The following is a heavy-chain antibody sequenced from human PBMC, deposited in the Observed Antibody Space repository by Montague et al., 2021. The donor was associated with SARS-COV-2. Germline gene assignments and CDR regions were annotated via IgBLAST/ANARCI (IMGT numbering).Heavy chain of an antibody. J-gene: IGHJ3*01. CDR1: GFIFSDYY. D-gene: IGHD5-12*01. CDR2: ISGSGSKT. V-gene: IGHV3-11*01. Sequence: SLRLSCAASGFIFSDYYMTWIRQAPGKGLEWVSHISGSGSKTYYADSVKGRFTISRDTANNPVYLQMNFLGAEDTAVYYCARDQGGYGTFDLWGQGTMVTVSS. CDR3: ARDQGGYGTFDL.